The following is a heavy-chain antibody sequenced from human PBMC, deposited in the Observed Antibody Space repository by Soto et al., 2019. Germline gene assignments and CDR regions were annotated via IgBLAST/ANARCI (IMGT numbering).Heavy chain of an antibody. Sequence: PGGSLRLSCTASGFTFGDYAMSWFRQAPGKGLEWVGFIRSKAYGGTTEYAASVKGRFTISRDDSKSIAYLQMNSLKTEDTAVYYCTRDQHPPDYDILTATKGYFDYWGQGTLVTVSS. CDR2: IRSKAYGGTT. D-gene: IGHD3-9*01. V-gene: IGHV3-49*03. CDR3: TRDQHPPDYDILTATKGYFDY. J-gene: IGHJ4*02. CDR1: GFTFGDYA.